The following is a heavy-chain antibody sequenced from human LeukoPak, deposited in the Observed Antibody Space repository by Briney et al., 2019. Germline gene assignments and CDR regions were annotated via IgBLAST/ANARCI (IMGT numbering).Heavy chain of an antibody. D-gene: IGHD6-13*01. CDR3: AKDPEFPASSSSD. J-gene: IGHJ4*02. CDR1: GFTFSSYA. V-gene: IGHV3-23*01. CDR2: ISGSGGRT. Sequence: PGGSLRLSCAASGFTFSSYAMSWVRQAPGKGLEWVSAISGSGGRTSYADSVKGRFTISRDNSKNTLYLQVNSLRAEDTAVYYCAKDPEFPASSSSDWGQGTLVTVSS.